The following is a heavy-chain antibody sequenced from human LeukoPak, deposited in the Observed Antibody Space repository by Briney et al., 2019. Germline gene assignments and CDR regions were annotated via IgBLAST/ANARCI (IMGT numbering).Heavy chain of an antibody. J-gene: IGHJ5*02. Sequence: ASVKVSCKTSGGTLLSHTFSWVRQAPGQGLEWMGKITPVINTANYAQTFQGRVSIYADKSTTTVYMDLSGLRPDDTAVYYCTRVNLRGSNYNWFDPWGQGTRVTASS. CDR1: GGTLLSHT. CDR3: TRVNLRGSNYNWFDP. D-gene: IGHD1-26*01. V-gene: IGHV1-69*08. CDR2: ITPVINTA.